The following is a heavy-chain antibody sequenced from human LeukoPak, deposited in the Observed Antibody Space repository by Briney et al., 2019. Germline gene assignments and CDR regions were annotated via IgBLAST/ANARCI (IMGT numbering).Heavy chain of an antibody. CDR1: GFSLSTSGMC. Sequence: SGPTLVNPTQTLTLTCTFSGFSLSTSGMCVSWVRQPPGKALEWLARIDWDDDKYYSTSLKTRLTISKDTSKNQVVLTMTNMDPVDTATYYCARLRPRKQLAPYYYYYMDVWGKGTTVTVSS. CDR3: ARLRPRKQLAPYYYYYMDV. J-gene: IGHJ6*03. D-gene: IGHD6-6*01. V-gene: IGHV2-70*11. CDR2: IDWDDDK.